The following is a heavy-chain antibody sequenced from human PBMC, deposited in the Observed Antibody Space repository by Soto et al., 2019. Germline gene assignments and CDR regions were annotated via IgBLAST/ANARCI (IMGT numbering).Heavy chain of an antibody. CDR2: MNPSRGKT. CDR3: GRGVRAGIDH. D-gene: IGHD6-13*01. Sequence: ASVKVSCKTSGYSFTSLDINWVRQAPGQGPEWMGWMNPSRGKTGYAQKFQDRDIMTRDTSTSTAYMELRSLRYEDTAVYYCGRGVRAGIDHWGQGTLVTVSS. V-gene: IGHV1-8*01. J-gene: IGHJ4*02. CDR1: GYSFTSLD.